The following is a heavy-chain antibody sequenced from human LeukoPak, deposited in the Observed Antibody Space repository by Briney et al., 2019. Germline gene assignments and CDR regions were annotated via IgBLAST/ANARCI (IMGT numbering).Heavy chain of an antibody. V-gene: IGHV3-21*01. D-gene: IGHD3-3*01. CDR1: GFTFSSYS. CDR3: ARDHPYDFWSGYHGDYFDY. CDR2: ISSSSSYI. Sequence: PGGSLRLSCAASGFTFSSYSMNWVRQAPGKGLEWVSSISSSSSYIYYADSVKGRFTISRDNAKNSLYLQMNSLRAEDTAAYYCARDHPYDFWSGYHGDYFDYWGQGTLVTVSS. J-gene: IGHJ4*02.